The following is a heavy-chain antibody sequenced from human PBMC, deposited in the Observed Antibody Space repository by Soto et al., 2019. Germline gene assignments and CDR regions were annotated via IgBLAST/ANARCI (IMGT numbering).Heavy chain of an antibody. V-gene: IGHV4-61*01. CDR1: GGSVSRDSNF. D-gene: IGHD4-4*01. Sequence: SETLSLTCTVSGGSVSRDSNFWSWIRQPPGKGLEWIGYIYYSGPTRYNPSLESRVTISIDSSKNQVSLNLTSVTAAATAVYYCARGYSHYAHWGRGTLVTVSS. CDR2: IYYSGPT. CDR3: ARGYSHYAH. J-gene: IGHJ4*02.